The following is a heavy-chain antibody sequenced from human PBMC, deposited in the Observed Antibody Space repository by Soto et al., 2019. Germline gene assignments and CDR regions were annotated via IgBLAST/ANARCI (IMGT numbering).Heavy chain of an antibody. CDR3: ARDRSVDILTGFNWFDP. D-gene: IGHD3-9*01. CDR1: GGTLSNYS. J-gene: IGHJ5*02. Sequence: ASVKVSCKASGGTLSNYSISWVRQAPGQGLEWMGGIIPIFGTTNYAQKFQGRVTITADESTTTAYMELSSLRSDDTAVYYCARDRSVDILTGFNWFDPWGQGTLVTVSS. V-gene: IGHV1-69*13. CDR2: IIPIFGTT.